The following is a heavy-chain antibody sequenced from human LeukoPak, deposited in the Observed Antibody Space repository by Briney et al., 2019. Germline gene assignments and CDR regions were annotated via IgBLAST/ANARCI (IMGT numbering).Heavy chain of an antibody. J-gene: IGHJ6*03. V-gene: IGHV3-7*01. CDR1: GFTFSSYW. CDR2: IKEDRGEA. Sequence: GGSLRLSCATSGFTFSSYWMTWVRQAPGKGLKWVANIKEDRGEAYYVGSVKGRFTVSRDNAKNSLYLQMNSLRVEDTAMYYCATRKCSISACRASSYRCMDDWGKGTTVTVSS. CDR3: ATRKCSISACRASSYRCMDD. D-gene: IGHD2-2*01.